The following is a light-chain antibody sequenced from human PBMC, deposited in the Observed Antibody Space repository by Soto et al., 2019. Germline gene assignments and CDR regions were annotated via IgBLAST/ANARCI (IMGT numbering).Light chain of an antibody. CDR3: QGYETVST. Sequence: DIQMTQSPATLSASVGDRVSITCRASQSISAYLAWYQQRPGQVPKVLIYDVSTLASGVPSRFSGSGYGTEFTLTIKGLQPEDFATYYCQGYETVSTVGQGTRLEI. CDR1: QSISAY. V-gene: IGKV1-5*01. J-gene: IGKJ2*01. CDR2: DVS.